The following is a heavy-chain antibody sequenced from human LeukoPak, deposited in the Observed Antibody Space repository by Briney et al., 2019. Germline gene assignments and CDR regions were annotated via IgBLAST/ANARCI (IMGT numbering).Heavy chain of an antibody. CDR2: INPNSGGT. CDR1: GYTFTGYY. CDR3: ASVSLPVTGPYAFDI. Sequence: GASVNVSCKASGYTFTGYYMHWVRQAPGQGLEWMGWINPNSGGTNYAQKFQDRVTMTRNTSISTAYMELSRLRSDDTAVYYCASVSLPVTGPYAFDIWGQGTMVTVSS. V-gene: IGHV1-2*02. D-gene: IGHD3-10*01. J-gene: IGHJ3*02.